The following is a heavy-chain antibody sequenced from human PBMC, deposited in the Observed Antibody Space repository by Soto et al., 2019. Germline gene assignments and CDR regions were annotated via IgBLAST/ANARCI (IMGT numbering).Heavy chain of an antibody. CDR1: GYIFTDYY. CDR2: INPTSGGT. J-gene: IGHJ3*02. Sequence: ASVKVSCKASGYIFTDYYIHWVRQAPGQGLEWMAWINPTSGGTNSARKFRGRVTMTTDTSTGTAHLELNGLTSDDTAVYFCATSGHSSNTGSFPIWGQGTKVTVSS. CDR3: ATSGHSSNTGSFPI. V-gene: IGHV1-2*07. D-gene: IGHD6-19*01.